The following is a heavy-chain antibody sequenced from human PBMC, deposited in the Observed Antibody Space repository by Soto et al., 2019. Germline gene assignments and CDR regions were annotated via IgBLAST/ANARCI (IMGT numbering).Heavy chain of an antibody. CDR2: IYYSGST. J-gene: IGHJ4*02. D-gene: IGHD2-2*02. Sequence: QLQLQESGLGLVKPSETLSLTCTVSGGSISSSSYYWGWIRQPPGKGLEWIGSIYYSGSTYYNPSLKSRVTISVDTSKNQFSLKLSSVTAADTAVYYCARHGFNPYTDYWGQGTLVTVSS. CDR3: ARHGFNPYTDY. V-gene: IGHV4-39*01. CDR1: GGSISSSSYY.